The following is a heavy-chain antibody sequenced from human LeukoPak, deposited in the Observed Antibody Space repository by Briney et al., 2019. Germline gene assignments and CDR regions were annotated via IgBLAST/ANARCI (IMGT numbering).Heavy chain of an antibody. CDR1: GFTVSSYY. J-gene: IGHJ3*02. CDR2: ISSSSSYI. D-gene: IGHD2-8*01. CDR3: AREFRDIVLMVYAPDAFDI. V-gene: IGHV3-21*01. Sequence: GGSLRLSCVASGFTVSSYYVSWVRQAPGKGLEWVSSISSSSSYIYYADSVKGRFTISRDNAKNSLCLQMNSLRAEDTAVYYCAREFRDIVLMVYAPDAFDIWGQGTMVTVSS.